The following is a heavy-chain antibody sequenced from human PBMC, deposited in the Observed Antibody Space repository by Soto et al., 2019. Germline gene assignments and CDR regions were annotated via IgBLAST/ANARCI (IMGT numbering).Heavy chain of an antibody. CDR3: ARDAHYYDSSGYYFGKDWPRVFDY. J-gene: IGHJ4*02. CDR2: IYYSGST. D-gene: IGHD3-22*01. CDR1: GGSISSGGYY. V-gene: IGHV4-31*03. Sequence: SETLSLTYTVSGGSISSGGYYWSWIRQHPGKGLEWIGYIYYSGSTYYNPSLKSRVTISVDTSKNQFSLKLSSVTAADTAVYYCARDAHYYDSSGYYFGKDWPRVFDYWGQGTLVTVSS.